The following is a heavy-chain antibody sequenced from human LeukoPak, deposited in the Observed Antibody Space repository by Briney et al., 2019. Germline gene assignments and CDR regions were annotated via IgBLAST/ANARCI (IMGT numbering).Heavy chain of an antibody. D-gene: IGHD6-13*01. CDR2: INWDGEST. V-gene: IGHV3-20*04. CDR3: ARDLSASWYSLAY. CDR1: GLTFDDYG. Sequence: PGGSLRLSCAVSGLTFDDYGMSWVRQAQGKGLELVSGINWDGESTGYGDSVQGRFIISRDNAENALYLQMNGLRAEDTAVYYCARDLSASWYSLAYWGRGTPVTVSS. J-gene: IGHJ4*02.